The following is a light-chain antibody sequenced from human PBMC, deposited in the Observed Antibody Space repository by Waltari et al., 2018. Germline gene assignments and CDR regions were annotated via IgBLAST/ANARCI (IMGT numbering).Light chain of an antibody. Sequence: DIQMTQSPSSLSASAGDTVTITCRASQGISTYLNWYQQKPGKAPKRLIYAASSLESGVPSRFSGNGSGTDFTLTISSLQPEDFATYYCLQYNSHPFTFGPGTKLDIK. V-gene: IGKV1-17*01. CDR2: AAS. CDR3: LQYNSHPFT. CDR1: QGISTY. J-gene: IGKJ3*01.